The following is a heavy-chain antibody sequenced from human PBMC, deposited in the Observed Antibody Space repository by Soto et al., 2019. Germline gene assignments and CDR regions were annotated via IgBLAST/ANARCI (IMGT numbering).Heavy chain of an antibody. CDR2: IYYSGST. CDR3: ARDRIAAAGTGYYYGMDV. J-gene: IGHJ6*02. CDR1: GGYISSYY. Sequence: PSETLSLTCTVSGGYISSYYWSWIRQPPGKGLEWIGYIYYSGSTNYNPSLKSRVTISVDTSKNQFSLKLSSVTAADTAVYYCARDRIAAAGTGYYYGMDVWGQGTTVTVSS. D-gene: IGHD6-13*01. V-gene: IGHV4-59*01.